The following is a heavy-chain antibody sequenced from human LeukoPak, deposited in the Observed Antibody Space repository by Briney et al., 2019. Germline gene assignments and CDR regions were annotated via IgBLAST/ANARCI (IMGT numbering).Heavy chain of an antibody. CDR3: ARGYYGSGSHCCHMDV. D-gene: IGHD3-10*01. J-gene: IGHJ6*03. CDR1: VGSFSGYY. Sequence: PSETLSLTCAVYVGSFSGYYWSWIRQPPGKGLEWIGEINHSGSTNYNSSLKSRVTISVDTSKNQFSLKLSSVTAADTAVYYCARGYYGSGSHCCHMDVWGKGTTITVS. V-gene: IGHV4-34*01. CDR2: INHSGST.